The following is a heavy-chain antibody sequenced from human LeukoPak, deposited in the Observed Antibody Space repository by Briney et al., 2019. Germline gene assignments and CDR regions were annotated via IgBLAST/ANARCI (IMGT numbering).Heavy chain of an antibody. Sequence: PGGSLRLSCAASGFTFSSYAMSWVRQAPGKGLEWVSAISGSGGSTYYADSVKGRFTISRDNSKNTLYLQMNSLRAEDTAVYYCAKDPYYYDSRGYPFDAFDIWGQGTMVTVSS. CDR2: ISGSGGST. CDR1: GFTFSSYA. J-gene: IGHJ3*02. CDR3: AKDPYYYDSRGYPFDAFDI. V-gene: IGHV3-23*01. D-gene: IGHD3-22*01.